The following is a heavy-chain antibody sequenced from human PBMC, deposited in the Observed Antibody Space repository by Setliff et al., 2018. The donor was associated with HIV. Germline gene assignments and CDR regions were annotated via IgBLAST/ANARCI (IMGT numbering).Heavy chain of an antibody. V-gene: IGHV4-38-2*01. J-gene: IGHJ4*01. CDR3: ARGPPPDFDY. CDR2: IYHTGSS. Sequence: PSETLSLTCDVSGFSISSRYYWGWIRQSPGKGLEWIGNIYHTGSSYYNPSLNDRATISLDTSKNQFSLKLNSVTAADTAIYYCARGPPPDFDYWGQGTLVTVPS. CDR1: GFSISSRYY.